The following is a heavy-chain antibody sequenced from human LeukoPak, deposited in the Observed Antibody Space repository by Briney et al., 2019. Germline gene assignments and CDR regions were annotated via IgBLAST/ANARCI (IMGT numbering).Heavy chain of an antibody. V-gene: IGHV3-9*01. Sequence: LSLTCAVSGYSISGGYYWGWIRQPPGKGLEWVSGISWNSGSIGYADSVKGRFTISRDNAKNSLYLQMNSLRAEDTALYYCAKDMAGTFDYWGQGTLVTVSS. D-gene: IGHD1-7*01. CDR2: ISWNSGSI. CDR1: GYSISGGYY. J-gene: IGHJ4*02. CDR3: AKDMAGTFDY.